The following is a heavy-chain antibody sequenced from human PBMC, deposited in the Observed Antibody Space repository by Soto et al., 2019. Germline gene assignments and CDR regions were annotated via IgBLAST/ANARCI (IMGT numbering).Heavy chain of an antibody. V-gene: IGHV3-74*01. D-gene: IGHD3-22*01. CDR2: INSDGSST. CDR1: GFTFSSYW. J-gene: IGHJ5*02. Sequence: GGSLRLSCAASGFTFSSYWMHWVRQAPGKGLVWVSRINSDGSSTSYADSVKGRFTISRDNAKNTLSLQMNSLRAEDTAVYSCPSAYSDSSGYDAWFDHWGQGTLVTVSS. CDR3: PSAYSDSSGYDAWFDH.